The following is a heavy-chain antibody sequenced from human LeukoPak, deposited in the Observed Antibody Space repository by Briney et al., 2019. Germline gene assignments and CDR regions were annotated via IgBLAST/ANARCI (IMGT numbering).Heavy chain of an antibody. Sequence: ASVKVSCKASGYTFTSYYMHWVRQAPGQGLEWMGIINPSGGSTSYAQKFQGRVTMTTDTSTSTAYMELRSLRSDDTAVYYCASSSLGYQYYFDYWGQGTLVTVSS. J-gene: IGHJ4*02. CDR3: ASSSLGYQYYFDY. CDR2: INPSGGST. D-gene: IGHD3-22*01. V-gene: IGHV1-46*01. CDR1: GYTFTSYY.